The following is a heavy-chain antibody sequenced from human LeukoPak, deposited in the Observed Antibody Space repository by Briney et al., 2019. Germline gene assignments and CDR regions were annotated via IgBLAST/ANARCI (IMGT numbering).Heavy chain of an antibody. J-gene: IGHJ4*02. D-gene: IGHD6-19*01. CDR3: ARGYIAVAGSLLGY. Sequence: PGGSLRLSCAASGFTFSSYWMSWVRQAPGKGLEWVANIKQDGSEKYYVDSVKGRFTIPRDNAKNSLYLQMNSLRVEDTAVYYCARGYIAVAGSLLGYWGQGTLVTVSS. V-gene: IGHV3-7*01. CDR1: GFTFSSYW. CDR2: IKQDGSEK.